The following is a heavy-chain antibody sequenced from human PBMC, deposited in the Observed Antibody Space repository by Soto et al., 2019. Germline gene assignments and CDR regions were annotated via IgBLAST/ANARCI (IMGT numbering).Heavy chain of an antibody. J-gene: IGHJ4*02. CDR3: AKGVRSMALGGVYFDY. Sequence: EVQLLESGGGLVQPGGSLRLSCAASGFTFSTYAMSWVRQAPGKGLEWVSVISGSATNTYYADSVKGRFTISRDNSKNTLYMQMNRLRAEDTAVYYCAKGVRSMALGGVYFDYWGQGNLVTVSS. D-gene: IGHD6-6*01. V-gene: IGHV3-23*01. CDR2: ISGSATNT. CDR1: GFTFSTYA.